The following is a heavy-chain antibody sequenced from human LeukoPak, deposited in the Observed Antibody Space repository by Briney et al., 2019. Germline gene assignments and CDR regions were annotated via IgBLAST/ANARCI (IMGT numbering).Heavy chain of an antibody. D-gene: IGHD3-22*01. CDR3: ARTQYYYDSSGYYYTYYFDY. V-gene: IGHV3-53*01. CDR2: IYSGGST. Sequence: GGSLRLSCAASGFTVSSNHMSWVRQAPGKGLEWVSVIYSGGSTYYADSVKGRFTISRDNSKNTLYLQMNSLRAEDTAVYYCARTQYYYDSSGYYYTYYFDYWGQGTLVTVSS. CDR1: GFTVSSNH. J-gene: IGHJ4*02.